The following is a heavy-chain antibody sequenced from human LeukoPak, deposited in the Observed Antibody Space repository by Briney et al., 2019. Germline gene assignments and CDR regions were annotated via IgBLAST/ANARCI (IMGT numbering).Heavy chain of an antibody. D-gene: IGHD4-23*01. V-gene: IGHV4-4*07. CDR2: IYTSGST. Sequence: PSETLSLTCAVYGGSFSGYYWSWTRQPAGKGLEWIGRIYTSGSTNYNPSLKSRVTISVDKSKNQFSLKLSSVTAADTAVYYCARDSGVYGGNFGFDYWGQGTLVTVSS. CDR3: ARDSGVYGGNFGFDY. J-gene: IGHJ4*02. CDR1: GGSFSGYY.